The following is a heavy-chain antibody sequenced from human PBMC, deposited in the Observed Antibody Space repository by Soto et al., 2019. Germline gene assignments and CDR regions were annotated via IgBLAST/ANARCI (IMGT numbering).Heavy chain of an antibody. Sequence: SETLSLTCTVSGGSISSSSYYWGWIRQPPGKGLEWIGSIYYSGSTYYNPSLKSRVTISVDTSKNQFSLKLSSVTAADTAVYYCARPGYYYGSGSLFDYWGQGTLVTVSS. J-gene: IGHJ4*02. CDR3: ARPGYYYGSGSLFDY. V-gene: IGHV4-39*01. D-gene: IGHD3-10*01. CDR1: GGSISSSSYY. CDR2: IYYSGST.